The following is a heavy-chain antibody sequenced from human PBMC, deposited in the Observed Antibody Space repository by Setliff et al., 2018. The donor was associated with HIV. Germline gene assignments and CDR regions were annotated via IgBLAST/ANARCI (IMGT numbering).Heavy chain of an antibody. V-gene: IGHV3-11*04. Sequence: GGSLRLSCAASGFTFSDFSMSWIRQAPGKGLEWISYISSSDNTMYYADSVKGRFTISRDNAKNSLYLQMDSLRVEDTTVYYCTRKLAPGHGMDVWGQGTTVTVSS. J-gene: IGHJ6*02. D-gene: IGHD3-3*02. CDR1: GFTFSDFS. CDR3: TRKLAPGHGMDV. CDR2: ISSSDNTM.